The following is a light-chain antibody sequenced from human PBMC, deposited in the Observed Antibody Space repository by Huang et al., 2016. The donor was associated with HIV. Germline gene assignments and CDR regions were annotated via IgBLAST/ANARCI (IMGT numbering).Light chain of an antibody. J-gene: IGKJ4*01. CDR2: AAS. Sequence: IQLTQSPSSLSASIGDRVTITCRASQGISSYLAWYQQKPGKAPKRLIYAASTLQRGVPSRFSGSGSGTDFTLIISSLQPEDFATYYCQQLNTYPVTFGGGTKVEIK. CDR1: QGISSY. V-gene: IGKV1-9*01. CDR3: QQLNTYPVT.